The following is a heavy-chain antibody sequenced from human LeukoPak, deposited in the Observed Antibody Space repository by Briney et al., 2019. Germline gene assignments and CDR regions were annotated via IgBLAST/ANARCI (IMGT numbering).Heavy chain of an antibody. J-gene: IGHJ6*03. V-gene: IGHV4-39*01. CDR3: ARHALSRPPPHYMDV. CDR2: SYYSGST. CDR1: GGSFSSSSYY. Sequence: SETLSLTCTVSGGSFSSSSYYWGWIRQPPGKGLEWIGSSYYSGSTYYNPSLKSRVPIFVDTSKHPFSPKLSSVTAAHTAVYHCARHALSRPPPHYMDVWGKGTPVPVS.